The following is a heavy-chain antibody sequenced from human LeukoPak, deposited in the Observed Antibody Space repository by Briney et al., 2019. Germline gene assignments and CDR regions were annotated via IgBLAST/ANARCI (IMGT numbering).Heavy chain of an antibody. CDR1: GGSISSGSYY. CDR3: ARGDTGYYYYMDV. J-gene: IGHJ6*03. Sequence: SETLSLTCTVSGGSISSGSYYWSWIRQPAGKGLEWIGLIYTRETTNYIPSIKSRVTISVYTSKNQFSLKLSSVTAADTAVYYCARGDTGYYYYMDVWGKGTTVTVSS. D-gene: IGHD5-18*01. CDR2: IYTRETT. V-gene: IGHV4-61*02.